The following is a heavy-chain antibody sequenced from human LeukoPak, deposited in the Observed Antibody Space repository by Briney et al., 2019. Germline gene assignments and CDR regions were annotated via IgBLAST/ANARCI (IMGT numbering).Heavy chain of an antibody. V-gene: IGHV5-51*01. J-gene: IGHJ4*02. CDR1: GYSFTSYW. CDR2: IYPGDSDT. CDR3: ARREPPHYNMKRYSSGWEFDY. Sequence: GESLKISCKGSGYSFTSYWIGWVRQMPGKGLEWMGIIYPGDSDTRYSPSFQGQVTISADKSISTAYLQWSSLKASDTAMYYCARREPPHYNMKRYSSGWEFDYWGQGTLVTVSS. D-gene: IGHD6-19*01.